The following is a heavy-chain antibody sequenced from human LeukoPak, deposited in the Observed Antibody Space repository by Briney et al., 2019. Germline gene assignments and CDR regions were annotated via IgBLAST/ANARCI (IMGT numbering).Heavy chain of an antibody. J-gene: IGHJ4*02. V-gene: IGHV3-21*01. D-gene: IGHD3-22*01. Sequence: GGSLRLSCAASGFTFSSYWMSWVRQAPGKGLEWVSSISSSSSYIYYADSVKGRFTISRDNAKNSLYLQMNSLRAKDTAVYYCAKDHTYYYDSSGYYWGQGTLVTVSS. CDR2: ISSSSSYI. CDR3: AKDHTYYYDSSGYY. CDR1: GFTFSSYW.